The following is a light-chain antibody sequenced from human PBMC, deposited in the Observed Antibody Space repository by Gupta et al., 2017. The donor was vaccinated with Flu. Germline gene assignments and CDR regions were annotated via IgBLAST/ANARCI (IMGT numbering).Light chain of an antibody. J-gene: IGLJ2*01. CDR2: RTN. CDR1: TGAVTSGYF. V-gene: IGLV7-43*01. Sequence: TVVTQEPSLTVSTGRTVTLTCASSTGAVTSGYFPTWSQQQPGQAPPALIYRTNNKHSGSPARFSGSLLGSKAALTLSGVQPEDDAEYFSLLFYGGVHVFGGGTKLTVL. CDR3: LLFYGGVHV.